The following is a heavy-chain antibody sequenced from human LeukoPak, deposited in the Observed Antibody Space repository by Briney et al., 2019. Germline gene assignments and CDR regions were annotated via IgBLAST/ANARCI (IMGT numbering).Heavy chain of an antibody. Sequence: PETLSLTCTVSGGSISSYYWSWIRQPPGKGLEWIGYIYYSGSTNYNPSLKSRVTISVDTSKNQFSLKLSSVTAADTAVYYCARVRGIAAAGSLLDYWGQGTLVTVSS. CDR1: GGSISSYY. J-gene: IGHJ4*02. V-gene: IGHV4-59*01. D-gene: IGHD6-13*01. CDR3: ARVRGIAAAGSLLDY. CDR2: IYYSGST.